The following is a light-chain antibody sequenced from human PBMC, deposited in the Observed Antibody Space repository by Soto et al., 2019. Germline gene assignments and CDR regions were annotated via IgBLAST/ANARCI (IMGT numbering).Light chain of an antibody. CDR3: QQYDTYSWT. CDR2: DVS. CDR1: QSISGW. V-gene: IGKV1-5*01. J-gene: IGKJ1*01. Sequence: DIQMTQSPPTLSASVGDRVSITCRASQSISGWLAWYQQKPGEAPKLLIYDVSTLESGVPSRFSGSGSGTEFILTSSSLQPDDLATYYCQQYDTYSWTFGQGTKVEIK.